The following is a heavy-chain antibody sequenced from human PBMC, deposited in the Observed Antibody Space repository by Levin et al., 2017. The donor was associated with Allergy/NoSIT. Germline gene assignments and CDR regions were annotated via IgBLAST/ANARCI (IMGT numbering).Heavy chain of an antibody. Sequence: ASVKVSCKASGYTFTSYGISWVRQAPGQGLEWMGWISAYNGNTNYAQKLQGRVTMTTDTSTSTAYMELRSLRSDDTAVYYCARNSGYDYPYSYGMDDWGQGTTVTVSS. J-gene: IGHJ6*02. D-gene: IGHD5-12*01. CDR3: ARNSGYDYPYSYGMDD. CDR2: ISAYNGNT. V-gene: IGHV1-18*01. CDR1: GYTFTSYG.